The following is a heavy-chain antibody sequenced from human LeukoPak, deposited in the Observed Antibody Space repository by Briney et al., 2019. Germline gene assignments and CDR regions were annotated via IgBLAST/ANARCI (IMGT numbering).Heavy chain of an antibody. Sequence: GGSLRLSCAASGFTFSSYGMHWVRQAPGKGLEWVAVISYDGSNKYYADSVKGRFTISRDNSKNTLYLQMNSLRAEDTAVYYCASTPMAKIMYYDFWSGYYPPTVWGQGTLVTVSS. J-gene: IGHJ4*02. CDR1: GFTFSSYG. D-gene: IGHD3-3*01. CDR3: ASTPMAKIMYYDFWSGYYPPTV. V-gene: IGHV3-30*03. CDR2: ISYDGSNK.